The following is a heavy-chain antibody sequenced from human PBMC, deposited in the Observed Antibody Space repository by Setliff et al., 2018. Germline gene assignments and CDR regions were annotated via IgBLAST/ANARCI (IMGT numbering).Heavy chain of an antibody. D-gene: IGHD3-10*01. CDR2: ISSSGSTI. CDR3: ARAYYYGSGSYRN. J-gene: IGHJ4*02. CDR1: GFTFSDYY. Sequence: GGSLRLSCAASGFTFSDYYMSWIRQAPGKGLEWVSYISSSGSTIYYADSVKGRFTISRDNAKSSLYLQMNSLRAEDTAVYYCARAYYYGSGSYRNWGQGTLVTVSS. V-gene: IGHV3-11*01.